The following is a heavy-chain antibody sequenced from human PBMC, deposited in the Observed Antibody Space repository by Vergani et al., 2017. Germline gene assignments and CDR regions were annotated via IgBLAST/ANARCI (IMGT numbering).Heavy chain of an antibody. CDR1: GGSVSSGSYY. J-gene: IGHJ4*02. CDR2: IYYSGST. CDR3: AREWEQQLSN. Sequence: QVQLQESGPGLVKPSETLSLTCTVSGGSVSSGSYYWSWIRQPPGKGLEWIGYIYYSGSTNYNPSLKSRVTISVDTSKNQFSLKLSSVTAADTAVYYCAREWEQQLSNWGQGTLVTVSS. D-gene: IGHD6-13*01. V-gene: IGHV4-61*01.